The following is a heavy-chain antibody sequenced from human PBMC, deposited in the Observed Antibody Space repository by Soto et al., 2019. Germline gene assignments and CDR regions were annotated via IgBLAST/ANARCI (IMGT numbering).Heavy chain of an antibody. V-gene: IGHV4-39*01. CDR2: IYYSGST. D-gene: IGHD2-15*01. CDR3: ARVVVVAATEGMDV. Sequence: PSETLSLTCTVSGGSISSSSYYWGWIRQPPGKGLEWIGSIYYSGSTYYNPSLKSRVTISVDTSKNQFSLKLSSVTAADTAVYYCARVVVVAATEGMDVWGQGTTVTVYS. CDR1: GGSISSSSYY. J-gene: IGHJ6*02.